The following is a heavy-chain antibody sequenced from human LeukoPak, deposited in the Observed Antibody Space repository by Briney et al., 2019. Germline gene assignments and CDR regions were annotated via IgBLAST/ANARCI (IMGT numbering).Heavy chain of an antibody. V-gene: IGHV4-61*02. CDR2: IYTSGST. D-gene: IGHD1-26*01. J-gene: IGHJ4*02. Sequence: SETLSLTCTVSGGSISSGSYYWSWIRQPAGKGLEWIGRIYTSGSTNYNPSLKSRVTISVGTSKNQFSLKLSSVTAADTAVYYCARDPRVGATPYWGQGTLVTVSS. CDR3: ARDPRVGATPY. CDR1: GGSISSGSYY.